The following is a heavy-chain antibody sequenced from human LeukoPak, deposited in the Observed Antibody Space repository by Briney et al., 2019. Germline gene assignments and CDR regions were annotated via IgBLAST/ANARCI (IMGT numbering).Heavy chain of an antibody. Sequence: GGSLRFSCVAFGFTFSSYSMNGVRQAPGKGLEWVSSISSSSSFIYYADSVKGRFTISRDNAKNSLYLQMNSLRAEDTAVYYCARDGGGMVGALYYFDSWGQGTLVTVSS. CDR3: ARDGGGMVGALYYFDS. V-gene: IGHV3-21*01. CDR1: GFTFSSYS. J-gene: IGHJ4*02. CDR2: ISSSSSFI. D-gene: IGHD1-26*01.